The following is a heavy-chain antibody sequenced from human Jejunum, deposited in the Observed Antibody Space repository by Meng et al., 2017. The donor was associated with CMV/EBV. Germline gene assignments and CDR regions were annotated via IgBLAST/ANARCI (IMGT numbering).Heavy chain of an antibody. CDR2: ISWNGGSI. J-gene: IGHJ3*02. D-gene: IGHD2-2*02. CDR3: AKAFQLLYDAFDI. CDR1: AFPFDDYA. Sequence: SAFPFDDYAMHWVRQAPGKGLEWVSSISWNGGSIGYADSVKGRFTISRDNAKNSLFLQMNSLRPEDTALYYCAKAFQLLYDAFDIWGQGTMVTVSS. V-gene: IGHV3-9*01.